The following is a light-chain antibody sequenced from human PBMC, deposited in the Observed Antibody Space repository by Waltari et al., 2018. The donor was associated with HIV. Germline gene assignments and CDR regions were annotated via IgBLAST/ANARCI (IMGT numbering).Light chain of an antibody. CDR3: QQYYTTPLFT. J-gene: IGKJ3*01. CDR2: AAS. CDR1: QGISNS. Sequence: DIQMTQSPSSLSASVGDRVSFTCRASQGISNSLAWYQQKPGRAPKLLLYAASKLESGVPSRFSGSGSGTEYTLTISSLQPGDFATYYCQQYYTTPLFTFGPGTEVHIK. V-gene: IGKV1-NL1*01.